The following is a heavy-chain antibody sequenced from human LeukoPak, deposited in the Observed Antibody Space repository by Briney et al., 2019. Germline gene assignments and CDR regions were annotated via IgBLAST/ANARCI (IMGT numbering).Heavy chain of an antibody. CDR3: ARTEVGAFDY. V-gene: IGHV4-61*05. J-gene: IGHJ4*02. CDR2: IYYSGST. Sequence: ETLSLTCTVSGGSISSSSYYWGWIRQPPGKGLEWIGYIYYSGSTNYNPSLKSRVTISVDTSKNQFSLKLSSVTAADTAVYYCARTEVGAFDYWGQGTLVTVSS. D-gene: IGHD1-26*01. CDR1: GGSISSSSYY.